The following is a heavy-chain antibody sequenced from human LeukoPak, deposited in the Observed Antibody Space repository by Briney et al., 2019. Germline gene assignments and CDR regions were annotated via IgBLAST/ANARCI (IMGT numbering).Heavy chain of an antibody. D-gene: IGHD1-14*01. CDR3: ARDQYNVIDS. Sequence: ASVKVSCEASGYRFTGYNIDWVRQAPGQRPEWMGRINAENGDTKYSQKFQGRVTITRDTFASTSYMELSSLRSEDTAVYYCARDQYNVIDSWGQGTLVTVSS. CDR2: INAENGDT. J-gene: IGHJ4*02. CDR1: GYRFTGYN. V-gene: IGHV1-3*01.